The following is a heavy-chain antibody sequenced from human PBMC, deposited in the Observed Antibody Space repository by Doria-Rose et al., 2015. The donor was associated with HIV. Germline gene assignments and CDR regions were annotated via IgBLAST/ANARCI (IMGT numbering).Heavy chain of an antibody. Sequence: QITLKESGPVLVKPTETLTLTCTVSGVSLSSPGMGVSRIRQPPGKALEWLANTFSDDERSYNTSLKSRLTISRGTSKSQVVLTMTDMDPVDTATYYCARIKSSRWYHKYYFDFWGQGTLVIVSA. J-gene: IGHJ4*02. CDR2: TFSDDER. V-gene: IGHV2-26*01. CDR1: GVSLSSPGMG. D-gene: IGHD6-13*01. CDR3: ARIKSSRWYHKYYFDF.